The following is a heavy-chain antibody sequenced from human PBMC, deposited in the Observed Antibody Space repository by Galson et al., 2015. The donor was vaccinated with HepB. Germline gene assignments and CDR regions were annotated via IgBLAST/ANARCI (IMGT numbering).Heavy chain of an antibody. CDR1: GGSFSGYY. CDR3: ACPGEWLRSSPFGY. J-gene: IGHJ4*02. D-gene: IGHD5-12*01. Sequence: ETLSLTCAVYGGSFSGYYWSWIRQPPGKGLEWIGEINHSGSTNYNPSLKSRVTISVDTSKNQFSLKLSSVTAADTAVYYCACPGEWLRSSPFGYWGQGTLVTVSS. V-gene: IGHV4-34*01. CDR2: INHSGST.